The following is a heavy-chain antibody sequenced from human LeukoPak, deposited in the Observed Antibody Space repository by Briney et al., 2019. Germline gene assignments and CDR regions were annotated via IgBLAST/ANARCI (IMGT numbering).Heavy chain of an antibody. CDR1: GGSFSGYY. CDR3: TTEEYYYDSSPIGLYFQH. J-gene: IGHJ1*01. V-gene: IGHV3-15*01. CDR2: IKSKTDGGTT. D-gene: IGHD3-22*01. Sequence: ETLSLTCAVYGGSFSGYYWSWVRQAPGKGLEWVGRIKSKTDGGTTDYAAPVKGRFTISRDDSKNTLYLQMNSLKTEDTAVYYCTTEEYYYDSSPIGLYFQHWGQGTLVTVSS.